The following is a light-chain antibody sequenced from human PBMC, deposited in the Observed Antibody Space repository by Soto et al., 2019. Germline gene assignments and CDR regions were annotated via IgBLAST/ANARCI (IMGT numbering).Light chain of an antibody. Sequence: IVMTQSPLSLPVTPGEPASISCRSSQSLLHSNGYNYLDWYLQRPGQSPQLLIFLGSSRASGVPDRFSGSGSGTHFTLKISRVAAEDFGIFYCMQALQPPPIFGPGNEVHIK. CDR3: MQALQPPPI. J-gene: IGKJ3*01. CDR2: LGS. V-gene: IGKV2-28*01. CDR1: QSLLHSNGYNY.